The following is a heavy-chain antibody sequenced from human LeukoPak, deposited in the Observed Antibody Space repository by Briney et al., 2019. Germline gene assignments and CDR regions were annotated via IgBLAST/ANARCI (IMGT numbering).Heavy chain of an antibody. CDR3: AKGGEWLVASAYYYYYMDV. V-gene: IGHV3-7*03. CDR1: GFTFSNFW. Sequence: GGSLRLSCAASGFTFSNFWMSWVRQAPGKGQEWVANINQDGSEKYYVDSVKGRFTISRDNAKNSLYLQMNSLRAEDTAVYYCAKGGEWLVASAYYYYYMDVWGKGTTVTISS. D-gene: IGHD6-19*01. J-gene: IGHJ6*03. CDR2: INQDGSEK.